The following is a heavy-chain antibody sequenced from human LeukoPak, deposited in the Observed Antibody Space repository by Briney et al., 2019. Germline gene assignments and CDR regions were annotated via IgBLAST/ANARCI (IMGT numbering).Heavy chain of an antibody. CDR2: INPNSGGT. J-gene: IGHJ4*02. D-gene: IGHD5-12*01. CDR1: GYTFTGYY. CDR3: ARSPGSGYEFDY. V-gene: IGHV1-2*02. Sequence: GASVKVSFTASGYTFTGYYMHWVRQAPGQGLEWMGWINPNSGGTNYAQKFQGRVTMTRDTSISTACMELSRLRSDDTAVYYCARSPGSGYEFDYWGQGTLVTVSS.